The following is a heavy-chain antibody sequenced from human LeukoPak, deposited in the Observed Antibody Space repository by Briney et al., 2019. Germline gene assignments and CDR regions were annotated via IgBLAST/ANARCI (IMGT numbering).Heavy chain of an antibody. D-gene: IGHD2-15*01. J-gene: IGHJ4*02. CDR1: RGSIISSSYY. Sequence: PSETLSLTRTVSRGSIISSSYYSGSIRHPPGNGLEWIGSIYYSGSTHYNPSLKSRVTISVDTSKNQFSLKLSSVTAADTAVYYGARAVGLKSIVVGVAAYFDYWGQGTLVTVSS. V-gene: IGHV4-39*01. CDR2: IYYSGST. CDR3: ARAVGLKSIVVGVAAYFDY.